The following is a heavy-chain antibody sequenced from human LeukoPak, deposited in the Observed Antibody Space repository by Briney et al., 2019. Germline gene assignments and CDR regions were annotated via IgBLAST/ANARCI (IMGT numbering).Heavy chain of an antibody. CDR1: GFTFSSYA. Sequence: PAKSLRLSCAASGFTFSSYAMYWVRQAPGKGLEWVAVISYDGSDKYFADSVKGRFTISRDNSKNTLYLQMNSLRPEDTAVYYCARSKYTGSWFDYWGQGTLVTVSS. J-gene: IGHJ4*02. CDR2: ISYDGSDK. V-gene: IGHV3-30-3*01. CDR3: ARSKYTGSWFDY. D-gene: IGHD6-13*01.